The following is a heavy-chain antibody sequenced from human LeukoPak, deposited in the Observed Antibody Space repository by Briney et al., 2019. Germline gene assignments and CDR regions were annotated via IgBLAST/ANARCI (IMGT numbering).Heavy chain of an antibody. D-gene: IGHD3-22*01. Sequence: GGSLRLSCAASGFIFSRYWMHWVRQAPGKGLVWVSRINSDGSSTSYADSVEGRFTISRDNAKNTLYLQMSSLRAEDTAVYYCARYYYDSSGYNDYWGQGTLVTVSS. CDR3: ARYYYDSSGYNDY. V-gene: IGHV3-74*01. CDR2: INSDGSST. CDR1: GFIFSRYW. J-gene: IGHJ4*02.